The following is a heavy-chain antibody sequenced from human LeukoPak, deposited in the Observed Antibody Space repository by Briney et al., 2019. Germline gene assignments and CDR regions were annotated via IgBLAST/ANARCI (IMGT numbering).Heavy chain of an antibody. CDR3: AKDFWYYYDSSGKFGYDAFDI. D-gene: IGHD3-22*01. V-gene: IGHV3-23*01. Sequence: GGSLRLSCAASGFTFSSYAMSWVRQAPGKGLEWVSAISGSGGSTYYADSVKGRFTISRDNSKNTLYLQMNSLRAEDTAVYYCAKDFWYYYDSSGKFGYDAFDIWGQGTMVTVSS. J-gene: IGHJ3*02. CDR2: ISGSGGST. CDR1: GFTFSSYA.